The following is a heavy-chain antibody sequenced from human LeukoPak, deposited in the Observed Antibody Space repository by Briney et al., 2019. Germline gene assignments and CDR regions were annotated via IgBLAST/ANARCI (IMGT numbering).Heavy chain of an antibody. CDR1: GGSISSYY. J-gene: IGHJ1*01. CDR3: AXDYCTNGVCYFSL. D-gene: IGHD2-8*01. Sequence: SETLSLTCTVSGGSISSYYWSWIRQPAGKGLEWIGRIYTSGSTNYNPSLKSRVTMSVDTSKNQFSLKLSSVTAADTAVYYFAXDYCTNGVCYFSLWGQGTLVTVSS. CDR2: IYTSGST. V-gene: IGHV4-4*07.